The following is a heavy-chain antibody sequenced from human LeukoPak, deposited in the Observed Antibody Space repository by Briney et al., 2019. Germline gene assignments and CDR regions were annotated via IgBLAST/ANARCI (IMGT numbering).Heavy chain of an antibody. J-gene: IGHJ6*02. V-gene: IGHV3-30*02. CDR3: TTDYDILTGYIYYYYYGMDV. Sequence: GGSLRLSCAASGFTFSSYGMHWVRQAPGKGLEWVASIRYDGSNKYYADSVKGRFTISRDNSKNTLYLQMNSLRAEDTAVYYCTTDYDILTGYIYYYYYGMDVWGQGTTVTVSS. D-gene: IGHD3-9*01. CDR2: IRYDGSNK. CDR1: GFTFSSYG.